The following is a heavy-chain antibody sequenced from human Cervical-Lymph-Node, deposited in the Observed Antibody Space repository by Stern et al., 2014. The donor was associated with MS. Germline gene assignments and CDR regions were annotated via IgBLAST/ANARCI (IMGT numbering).Heavy chain of an antibody. CDR1: GFYFSSYA. CDR2: ISYDASEK. CDR3: VRVAYYDTSGYYYNAFEI. J-gene: IGHJ3*02. D-gene: IGHD3-22*01. V-gene: IGHV3-30*04. Sequence: VQLVESWGGVVLFGESLRLSCEASGFYFSSYAMHWVRQAPGKGLEWVAVISYDASEKYYADSVKGRFTLSRDNSRNTVSLQMSSLRPADTAVYYCVRVAYYDTSGYYYNAFEIWGQGTLVTVSS.